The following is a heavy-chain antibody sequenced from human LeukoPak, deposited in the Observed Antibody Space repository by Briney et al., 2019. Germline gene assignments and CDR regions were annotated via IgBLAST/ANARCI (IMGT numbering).Heavy chain of an antibody. Sequence: PGGSLRLSCAASGFTFSSYSMNWVRQAPGKGLEWVSSISSSSSYIYYADSVKGRFTISRDNAKNSLYLQMNSLRAEDTAVYYCARGHGHYGSGSYGYYYYYMDVWGKGTTVTVSS. CDR2: ISSSSSYI. CDR3: ARGHGHYGSGSYGYYYYYMDV. D-gene: IGHD3-10*01. V-gene: IGHV3-21*01. J-gene: IGHJ6*03. CDR1: GFTFSSYS.